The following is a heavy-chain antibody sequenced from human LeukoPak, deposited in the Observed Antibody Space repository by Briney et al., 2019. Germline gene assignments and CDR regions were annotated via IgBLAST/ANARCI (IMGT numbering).Heavy chain of an antibody. Sequence: SETLTLTCAVSGGSFSGYYWSWIRQPPGKGLEWVGEINHSGSTNYNASLKSRVTISVDTSKNQLYLKLSCLTAADTAVYYCAREVLISLATFDYWGQGTLVTVSS. D-gene: IGHD3-16*01. CDR1: GGSFSGYY. J-gene: IGHJ4*02. CDR2: INHSGST. V-gene: IGHV4-34*01. CDR3: AREVLISLATFDY.